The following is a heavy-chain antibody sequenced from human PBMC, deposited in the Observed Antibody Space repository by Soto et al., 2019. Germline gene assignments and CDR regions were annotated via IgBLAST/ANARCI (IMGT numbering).Heavy chain of an antibody. CDR1: GFTFSSYA. J-gene: IGHJ5*02. Sequence: EVQLLESGGGLVQPGGSLRLSCAASGFTFSSYAMSWVRQAPGKGLEWVSAISGSGGSTYYADSVKGRFTISRDNSKNTLYLQMNSLRAEDTAVYYCAEVRKSGLVLSVWFDPWGQGTLVTVSS. D-gene: IGHD6-19*01. CDR3: AEVRKSGLVLSVWFDP. V-gene: IGHV3-23*01. CDR2: ISGSGGST.